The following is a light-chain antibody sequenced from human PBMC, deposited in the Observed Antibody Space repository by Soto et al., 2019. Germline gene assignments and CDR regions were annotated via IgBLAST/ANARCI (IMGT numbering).Light chain of an antibody. Sequence: QAVVTQEPSLTVSPGGTVTLPCASSPGAVTSGNDPTWFQQKPGQAPRALIYSTSRKHSWTPARFSGSLLGGKAALTLSGVQPEDEAEYYCLLIYGGAHVFGGGTQLTVL. J-gene: IGLJ3*02. V-gene: IGLV7-43*01. CDR2: STS. CDR3: LLIYGGAHV. CDR1: PGAVTSGND.